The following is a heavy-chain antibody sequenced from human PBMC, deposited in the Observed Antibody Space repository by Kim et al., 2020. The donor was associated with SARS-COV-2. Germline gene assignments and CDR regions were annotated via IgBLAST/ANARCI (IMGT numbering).Heavy chain of an antibody. CDR3: TRYGVPGLDV. J-gene: IGHJ6*02. V-gene: IGHV3-73*01. CDR2: IRTKANSYAT. Sequence: GGSLRLSCAASGFTFSGSAMHWVRQASGKGLEWVGRIRTKANSYATLYTESVKGRFTISRDDSKNTAYLQMNSLKTEDTAVYYCTRYGVPGLDVWGQGTT. CDR1: GFTFSGSA. D-gene: IGHD2-8*01.